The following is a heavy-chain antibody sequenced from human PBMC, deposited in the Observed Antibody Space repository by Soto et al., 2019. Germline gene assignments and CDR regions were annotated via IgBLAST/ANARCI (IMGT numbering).Heavy chain of an antibody. J-gene: IGHJ4*02. V-gene: IGHV3-33*01. CDR2: IWYDGSNK. D-gene: IGHD4-17*01. CDR3: ARVPAYDYGDQKWLDY. CDR1: GFTFSSYG. Sequence: GGSLRLSCAASGFTFSSYGMHWVRQAPGKGLEWVAVIWYDGSNKYYADSVKGRFTISRDNSKNTLYLQMNSLRAEDTAVYYCARVPAYDYGDQKWLDYWGQGTLVTVSS.